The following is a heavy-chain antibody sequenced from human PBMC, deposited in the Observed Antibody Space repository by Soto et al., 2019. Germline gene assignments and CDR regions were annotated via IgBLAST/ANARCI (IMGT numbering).Heavy chain of an antibody. CDR2: INGYNGNT. CDR3: ARSSWADVYFDY. CDR1: GYTFTSYA. Sequence: QVQLVQSGAEEKKPGASVKVSCEASGYTFTSYAMHWVRQAPGQRLKWMGWINGYNGNTKYSQKFQGKVNITRDTSASTVHMELSSLGSEDTAVYYCARSSWADVYFDYWGQGTLITVSS. D-gene: IGHD6-6*01. V-gene: IGHV1-3*05. J-gene: IGHJ4*02.